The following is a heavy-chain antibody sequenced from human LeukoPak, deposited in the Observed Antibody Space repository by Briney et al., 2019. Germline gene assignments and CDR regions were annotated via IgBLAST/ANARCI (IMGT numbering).Heavy chain of an antibody. CDR1: GGSISSSSYY. D-gene: IGHD1-26*01. J-gene: IGHJ4*02. CDR2: IYYSGST. CDR3: AAGKWEPRPDY. Sequence: SETLSLTCTVSGGSISSSSYYWGWIRQPPGKGLEWIGSIYYSGSTYHNPSLKSRVTISVDTSKNQFSLKLSSVTAADTAVYYYAAGKWEPRPDYWGQGTLVTVSS. V-gene: IGHV4-39*01.